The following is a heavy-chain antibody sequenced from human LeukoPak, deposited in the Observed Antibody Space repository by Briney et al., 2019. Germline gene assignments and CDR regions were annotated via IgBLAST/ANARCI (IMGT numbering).Heavy chain of an antibody. Sequence: GGSLRLSCAASGFSVSTNYMTWVRQAPGKGLEWVSVIYSGGATYDADSVKGRFTISRDNSKNTLYLQMTSLTAEDTAIYYCARGGSSGYHLAYWGQGTLVTVSS. V-gene: IGHV3-66*01. D-gene: IGHD3-22*01. CDR2: IYSGGAT. CDR1: GFSVSTNY. CDR3: ARGGSSGYHLAY. J-gene: IGHJ4*02.